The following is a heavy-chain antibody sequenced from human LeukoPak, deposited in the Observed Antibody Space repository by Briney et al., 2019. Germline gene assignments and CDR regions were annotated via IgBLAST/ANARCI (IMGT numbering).Heavy chain of an antibody. Sequence: GASVKVSCKASGYTFTSYGISWVRQAPGQGLEWMGGIIPIFGTANYAQKFQGRVTITADKSTSTAYMELSSLRSEDTAVYYCARMYSSSWRGDWFDPWGQGTLVTVSS. J-gene: IGHJ5*02. CDR2: IIPIFGTA. D-gene: IGHD6-13*01. V-gene: IGHV1-69*06. CDR3: ARMYSSSWRGDWFDP. CDR1: GYTFTSYG.